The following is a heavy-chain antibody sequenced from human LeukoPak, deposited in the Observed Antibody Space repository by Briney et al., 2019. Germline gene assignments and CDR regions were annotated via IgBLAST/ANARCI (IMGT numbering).Heavy chain of an antibody. CDR1: GFTFSSYA. V-gene: IGHV3-30-3*01. CDR3: ARDRFSYDILTGYYKYYYYGMDV. CDR2: ISYDGSNK. D-gene: IGHD3-9*01. J-gene: IGHJ6*02. Sequence: GRSLRLSCAASGFTFSSYAMHWVRQAPGKGLEWVAVISYDGSNKYYADSVKGRFTISRDNSKNTLYLQMNSLRAEDTAVYYCARDRFSYDILTGYYKYYYYGMDVWGQGTTVTVSS.